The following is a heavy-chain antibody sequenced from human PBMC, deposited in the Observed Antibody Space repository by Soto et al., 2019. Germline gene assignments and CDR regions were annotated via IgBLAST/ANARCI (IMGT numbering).Heavy chain of an antibody. Sequence: QVQLVESGGGVVQPGRSLRLSCAASGFTFNNYGMHWVRQAPGKGLEWVALIWHDGSNKGYADSVKGRFTISRDNSQNTLNLQMNSLRVGDTAVYYCTRAAIKGELLDYWGQGTQVTVSS. CDR3: TRAAIKGELLDY. CDR2: IWHDGSNK. V-gene: IGHV3-33*01. J-gene: IGHJ4*02. D-gene: IGHD1-26*01. CDR1: GFTFNNYG.